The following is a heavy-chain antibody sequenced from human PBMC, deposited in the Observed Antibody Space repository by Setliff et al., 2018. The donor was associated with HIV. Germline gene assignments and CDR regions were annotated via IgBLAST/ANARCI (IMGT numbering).Heavy chain of an antibody. CDR3: ARSLWLGDIQH. CDR2: IYHDGRT. V-gene: IGHV4-39*01. D-gene: IGHD2-21*01. CDR1: DDSFSTSDYW. J-gene: IGHJ1*01. Sequence: PSETLSLTCTVSDDSFSTSDYWWAWVRQPPGKGLEWIGSIYHDGRTYYSPSLKSRVTISVDTSKNRFSLKLSSVTATDTAVYYCARSLWLGDIQHWGQGTLVTVSS.